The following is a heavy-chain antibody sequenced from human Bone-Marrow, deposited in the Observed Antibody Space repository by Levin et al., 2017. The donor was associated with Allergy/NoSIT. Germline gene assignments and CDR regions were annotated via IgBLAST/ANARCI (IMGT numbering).Heavy chain of an antibody. Sequence: HPGGSLRLSCAASGFTFDDYAMHWVRQAPGKGLEWVSSTSWNSGTVYYADSVKGRFTISRDNAKNSLYLQMNSLRAEDTALYYCTKDRVPSPYGQFDHWGQGTLVTVSS. CDR2: TSWNSGTV. J-gene: IGHJ4*02. D-gene: IGHD4-17*01. CDR3: TKDRVPSPYGQFDH. CDR1: GFTFDDYA. V-gene: IGHV3-9*01.